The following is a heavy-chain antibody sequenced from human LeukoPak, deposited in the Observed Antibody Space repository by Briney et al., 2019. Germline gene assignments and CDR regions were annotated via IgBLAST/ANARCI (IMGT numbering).Heavy chain of an antibody. D-gene: IGHD6-13*01. Sequence: GGSLRLSCAASGFTFDDYAMHWVRQAPGKGLEWVSLISGDGGSTYYADSVKGRFTISRDNSKNSLYLQMNSLGTEDTALYYCAKERYSSSWYWFDPWGQGTLVTVSS. CDR1: GFTFDDYA. CDR3: AKERYSSSWYWFDP. J-gene: IGHJ5*02. V-gene: IGHV3-43*02. CDR2: ISGDGGST.